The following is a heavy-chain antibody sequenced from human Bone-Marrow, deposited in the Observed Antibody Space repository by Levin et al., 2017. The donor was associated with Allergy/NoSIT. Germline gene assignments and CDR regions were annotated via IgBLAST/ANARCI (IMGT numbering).Heavy chain of an antibody. CDR1: GFTFSNSW. CDR2: IKRESDGGAA. J-gene: IGHJ6*03. D-gene: IGHD2-21*02. CDR3: TIEERVTVIEPTGPDSYYHYLDF. Sequence: PGGSLRLSCAASGFTFSNSWMTWVRQAPGKGLEWVGRIKRESDGGAAEYAAPVKGRFLISRDDSKNMMYLQLNSLRKEDTAVYYCTIEERVTVIEPTGPDSYYHYLDFWGGGTTVTVSS. V-gene: IGHV3-15*01.